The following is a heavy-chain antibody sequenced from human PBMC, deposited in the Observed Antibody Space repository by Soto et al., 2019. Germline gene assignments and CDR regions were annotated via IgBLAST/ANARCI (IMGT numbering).Heavy chain of an antibody. CDR3: VRDQKYFRVNGNWFDS. Sequence: QVQLMQSGTEVKNPGASVTVSCKASGYTSADFGISWVRQAPGQGLEWMGWVSGNNGASNPAPKVQGRITMTLDTSTGVSYMALRSLRSDDTAIYYCVRDQKYFRVNGNWFDSWGQGTLVSVSS. J-gene: IGHJ5*01. V-gene: IGHV1-18*04. CDR2: VSGNNGAS. D-gene: IGHD2-2*01. CDR1: GYTSADFG.